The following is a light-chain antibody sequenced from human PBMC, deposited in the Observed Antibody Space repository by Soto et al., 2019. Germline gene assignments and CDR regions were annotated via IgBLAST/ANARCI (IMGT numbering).Light chain of an antibody. CDR1: SSNLGAGYD. J-gene: IGLJ3*02. CDR3: QAYDYSLTASV. V-gene: IGLV1-40*01. Sequence: QSVLTQPPSVSVDPGQRVTISCTGNSSNLGAGYDVHWYQQLPGAAPKLVIFGNRNRPSGVPERFSGSKSGTSASLAITGLQAEDEADYYCQAYDYSLTASVFVGGTPLTVL. CDR2: GNR.